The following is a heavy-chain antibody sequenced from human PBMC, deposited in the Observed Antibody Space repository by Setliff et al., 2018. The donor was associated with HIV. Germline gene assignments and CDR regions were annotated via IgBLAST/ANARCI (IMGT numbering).Heavy chain of an antibody. V-gene: IGHV3-23*01. CDR1: GFTFSSYA. D-gene: IGHD3-22*01. CDR3: AKDRPNYYDSSGYPEYFQH. CDR2: ISGSGGST. J-gene: IGHJ1*01. Sequence: GGSLRLSCAASGFTFSSYAMSWVRQAPGKGLEWVSAISGSGGSTYYADSVKGRFTISRDNSKNTLYLQMNSLRAEDTAVYYCAKDRPNYYDSSGYPEYFQHWGQGTLVTVS.